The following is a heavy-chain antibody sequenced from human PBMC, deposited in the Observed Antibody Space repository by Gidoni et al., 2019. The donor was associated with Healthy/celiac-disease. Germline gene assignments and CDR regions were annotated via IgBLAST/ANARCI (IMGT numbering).Heavy chain of an antibody. CDR1: GFSFSRYS. CDR3: AREFYYDSSGYYYGSRDLDY. CDR2: ISSSSSPI. V-gene: IGHV3-48*02. J-gene: IGHJ4*02. D-gene: IGHD3-22*01. Sequence: EVQLVESGGGFVQPGGSLRLSCAASGFSFSRYSMNWVRQAPGKGLEWVSYISSSSSPIYYADSVKGRFTISRDNAKNSLYLQMKSLSDEDTAIYYCAREFYYDSSGYYYGSRDLDYWGQGTLVTVSS.